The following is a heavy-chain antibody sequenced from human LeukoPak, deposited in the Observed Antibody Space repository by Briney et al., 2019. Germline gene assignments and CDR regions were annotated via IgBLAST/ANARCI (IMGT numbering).Heavy chain of an antibody. V-gene: IGHV4-39*01. J-gene: IGHJ4*02. Sequence: PSETLSLTCTVSGGSLSSSSYYWGWIRQPPGTGLEWIGSIYYSGSTYYNPSLKSRVTISVDTSKNQFSLKLSSVTAADTAVYYCARLGIVYDFWSGSIFDYWGQGTLVTVSS. D-gene: IGHD3-3*01. CDR3: ARLGIVYDFWSGSIFDY. CDR1: GGSLSSSSYY. CDR2: IYYSGST.